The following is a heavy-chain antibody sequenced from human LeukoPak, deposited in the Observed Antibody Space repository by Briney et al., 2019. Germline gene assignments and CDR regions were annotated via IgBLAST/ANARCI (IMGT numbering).Heavy chain of an antibody. V-gene: IGHV3-23*01. CDR1: GFTFSNYT. D-gene: IGHD2-8*02. CDR2: ISDNGDST. J-gene: IGHJ5*02. CDR3: AKDVWWSVS. Sequence: GGSLRLSCAASGFTFSNYTMSWVRQAPGEGLEWVSGISDNGDSTYCADSVKGRFTISKDNSKNTLYLQINSLRAEDTAIYYCAKDVWWSVSWGQGTLVTVSS.